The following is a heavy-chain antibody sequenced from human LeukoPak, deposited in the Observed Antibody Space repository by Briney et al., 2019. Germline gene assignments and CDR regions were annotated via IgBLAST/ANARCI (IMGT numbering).Heavy chain of an antibody. Sequence: SETLSLTCTVSGGSISSYYWSWIRQPPGKGLEWIGYIYTSGSTNYNPSLKSRVTISVDTSKNQFSLKLSSVTAADTAVYYCARSGQLGDYMDVWGKGTTVTVSS. J-gene: IGHJ6*03. CDR1: GGSISSYY. D-gene: IGHD6-6*01. CDR3: ARSGQLGDYMDV. CDR2: IYTSGST. V-gene: IGHV4-4*09.